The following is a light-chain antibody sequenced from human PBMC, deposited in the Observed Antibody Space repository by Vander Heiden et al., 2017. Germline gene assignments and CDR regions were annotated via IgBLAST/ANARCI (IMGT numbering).Light chain of an antibody. CDR1: NIGGRS. J-gene: IGLJ2*01. V-gene: IGLV3-21*02. CDR3: QVWDSSSDHVL. CDR2: DDS. Sequence: SYVLTQPPSVSVAPGQTARVTCGGNNIGGRSVHWYQQKPGQAPVLGINDDSDRPSGIPERFSGSNSGNKATLTVSRVEAGDEADDYCQVWDSSSDHVLFGGGTKLTVL.